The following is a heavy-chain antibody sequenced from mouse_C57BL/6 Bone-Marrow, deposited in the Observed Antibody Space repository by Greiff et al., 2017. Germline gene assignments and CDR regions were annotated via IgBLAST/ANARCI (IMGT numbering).Heavy chain of an antibody. Sequence: EVMLVESGGGLVKPGGSLKLSCAASGFTFSDYGMHWVRQAPEKGLGWVAYISSGSSTIYYADTVKGRFTISRDNAKNTLFLQLTSLRSEDTAMYYGARSYYGSSYDAMDYWGQGTSVTVSS. D-gene: IGHD1-1*01. V-gene: IGHV5-17*01. CDR3: ARSYYGSSYDAMDY. CDR2: ISSGSSTI. CDR1: GFTFSDYG. J-gene: IGHJ4*01.